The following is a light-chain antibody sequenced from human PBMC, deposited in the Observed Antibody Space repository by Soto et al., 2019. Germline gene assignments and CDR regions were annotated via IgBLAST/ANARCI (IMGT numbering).Light chain of an antibody. CDR3: QHYNSYSEA. V-gene: IGKV1-5*03. J-gene: IGKJ1*01. CDR1: QTISSW. CDR2: KAS. Sequence: DIQMTQSPSTLYGSVGDRVTITCRASQTISSWLAWYQQKPGKAPKLLIYKASTLKSGVPSRFSGSGSGTEFTLTISGLQPDDFATYYCQHYNSYSEAFGQGTKVDIK.